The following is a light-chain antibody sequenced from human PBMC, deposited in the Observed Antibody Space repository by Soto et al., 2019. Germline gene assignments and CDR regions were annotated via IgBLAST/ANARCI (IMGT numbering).Light chain of an antibody. Sequence: QSALTQPRSVSGSPGQSLTISCTGTSSDVGGYNYVSWYQQYPGKVPKLMIYDVTKRPSGVPDRFSGSKSGNTDSLTISGLQAEDEADYYCCSHAGSYTYVFGTGTKLTVL. CDR3: CSHAGSYTYV. J-gene: IGLJ1*01. CDR2: DVT. V-gene: IGLV2-11*01. CDR1: SSDVGGYNY.